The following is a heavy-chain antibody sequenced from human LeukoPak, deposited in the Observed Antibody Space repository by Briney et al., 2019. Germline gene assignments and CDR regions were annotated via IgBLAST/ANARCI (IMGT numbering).Heavy chain of an antibody. Sequence: SGPALVKPTQTLTLTCTFSGFSLSTSGMRGSWIRQPPGKALESLARIAWDDDKLYSTSLKNRLTISKDTSKNQVVPKMTNLDPVDTATYDCARPTGNSYRAVQTDYYYKDVWGKGATVTLSS. CDR1: GFSLSTSGMR. CDR3: ARPTGNSYRAVQTDYYYKDV. D-gene: IGHD5-18*01. J-gene: IGHJ6*03. V-gene: IGHV2-70*04. CDR2: IAWDDDK.